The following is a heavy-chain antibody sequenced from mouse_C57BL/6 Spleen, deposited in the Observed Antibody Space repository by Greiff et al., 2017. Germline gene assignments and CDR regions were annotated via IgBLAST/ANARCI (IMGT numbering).Heavy chain of an antibody. Sequence: VQLKESGPELVKPGASVKISCKASGYSFTGYYMNWVKQSPEKSLEWIGEINPSTGGTTYNQKFKAKATLTVDKSSSTAYMQLKSLTSEDSAVYYCARSADSSGYGFDYWGQGTTLTVSS. D-gene: IGHD3-2*02. CDR1: GYSFTGYY. CDR2: INPSTGGT. CDR3: ARSADSSGYGFDY. V-gene: IGHV1-42*01. J-gene: IGHJ2*01.